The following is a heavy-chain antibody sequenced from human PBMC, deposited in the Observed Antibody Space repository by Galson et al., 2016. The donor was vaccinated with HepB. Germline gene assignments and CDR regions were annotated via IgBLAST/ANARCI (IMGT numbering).Heavy chain of an antibody. J-gene: IGHJ3*02. CDR1: GYTFTSYD. CDR3: ARFGSGWYGGAFHI. D-gene: IGHD6-19*01. Sequence: SVKVSCKASGYTFTSYDIGWVRQAPGQGLDWVGWISPYNGKTNSAQKLQGRVFMTTDTSTSTAYMELRSLRSDDTAVYYCARFGSGWYGGAFHIWGQGTMIIVSS. V-gene: IGHV1-18*01. CDR2: ISPYNGKT.